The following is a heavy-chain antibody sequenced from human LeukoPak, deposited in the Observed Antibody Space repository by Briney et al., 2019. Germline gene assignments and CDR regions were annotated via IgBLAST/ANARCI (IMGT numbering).Heavy chain of an antibody. CDR1: GYTFTGYY. CDR3: ARMSIGMATIEYYFDY. D-gene: IGHD5-24*01. V-gene: IGHV1-2*02. CDR2: INPNSGGT. J-gene: IGHJ4*02. Sequence: ASVKVSCKASGYTFTGYYMHWVRQAPGQGLEWMGWINPNSGGTNYAQKFQGRVTMTRDTSISTAYMELSSLRSEDTAVYYCARMSIGMATIEYYFDYWGQGTLVTVSS.